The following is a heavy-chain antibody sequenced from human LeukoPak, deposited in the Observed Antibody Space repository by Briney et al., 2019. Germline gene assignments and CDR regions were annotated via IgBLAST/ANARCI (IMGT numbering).Heavy chain of an antibody. CDR1: GGSISSYY. CDR2: IYYSGST. V-gene: IGHV4-59*01. CDR3: AVAAAAEEYFQH. J-gene: IGHJ1*01. D-gene: IGHD6-13*01. Sequence: NPSETLPLTCTVSGGSISSYYWSWIRQPPGKGLEWIGDIYYSGSTNYNPSLKSRVTISVDTSKNQFSLKLSSVTAADTAVYYCAVAAAAEEYFQHWGQGTLVTVSS.